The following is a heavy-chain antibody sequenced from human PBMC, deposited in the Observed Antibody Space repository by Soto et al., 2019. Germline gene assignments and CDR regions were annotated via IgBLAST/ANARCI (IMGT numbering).Heavy chain of an antibody. CDR2: IRSKANSYAT. CDR3: TGQDIVVVPAAMSVY. Sequence: EVQLVESGGGLVQPGGSLKLSCAASGFTFGGSAMHWVRQASGKGLEWVGRIRSKANSYATAYAASVKGRFTISRDDSKNTAYLQMNSLKTEDTAVYCCTGQDIVVVPAAMSVYWGQGTLVTVSS. D-gene: IGHD2-2*01. V-gene: IGHV3-73*01. J-gene: IGHJ4*02. CDR1: GFTFGGSA.